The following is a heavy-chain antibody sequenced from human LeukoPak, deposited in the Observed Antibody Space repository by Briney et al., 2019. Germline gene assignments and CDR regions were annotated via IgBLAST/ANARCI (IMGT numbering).Heavy chain of an antibody. Sequence: GGSLRLSCAASGFTFSSYGMHWVRQAPGKGLEWVAIIWYDGNNKYYADSVKGRFTISRDNSKDTLYLQMNSLRAEDTAVYYCAKWGSGSYYKGSFDYWGQGTLVTVSS. CDR1: GFTFSSYG. V-gene: IGHV3-33*06. CDR2: IWYDGNNK. CDR3: AKWGSGSYYKGSFDY. J-gene: IGHJ4*02. D-gene: IGHD3-10*01.